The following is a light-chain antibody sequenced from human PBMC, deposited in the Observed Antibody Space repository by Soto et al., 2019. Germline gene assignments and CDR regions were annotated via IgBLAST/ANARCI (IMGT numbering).Light chain of an antibody. V-gene: IGKV2D-29*01. Sequence: DVVMTQTPLSLSVSPGQPASISCKSSQSLVYSDGKTYFYWYLQKPGQPPQLLIYEVSNRFSGVPDRFSGRGSGTDFTLKISRVEAEDVGVYYCMQSVHHPWTFGQGTRVEIK. CDR3: MQSVHHPWT. J-gene: IGKJ1*01. CDR2: EVS. CDR1: QSLVYSDGKTY.